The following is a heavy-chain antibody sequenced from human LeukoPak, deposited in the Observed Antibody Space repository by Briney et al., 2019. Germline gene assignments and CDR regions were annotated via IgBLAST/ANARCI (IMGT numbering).Heavy chain of an antibody. J-gene: IGHJ6*02. D-gene: IGHD5-12*01. CDR3: ATAGAYSGYDVYYYYGMDV. V-gene: IGHV1-24*01. CDR1: GYTLTELS. CDR2: FDPEDGET. Sequence: ASVKVSCKVSGYTLTELSMHWVRQAPGKGLEWMGGFDPEDGETIYAQKFQGRVTMTEDTSTDTAHMELSSLRSEDTAVYYCATAGAYSGYDVYYYYGMDVWGQGTTVTVSS.